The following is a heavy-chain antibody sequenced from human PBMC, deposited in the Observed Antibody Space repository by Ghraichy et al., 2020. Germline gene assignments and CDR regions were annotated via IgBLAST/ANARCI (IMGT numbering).Heavy chain of an antibody. D-gene: IGHD7-27*01. V-gene: IGHV3-7*01. J-gene: IGHJ4*02. CDR2: INPDGGIK. Sequence: GGSLRLSCAASGFTFSLSWMCWVRQTPEKGLEWVVEINPDGGIKDYVDSVKGRFTISRDNARNSLYLQMNSLRTEDTGVYYCARDRNWGAYDYWGQGTLVTVSS. CDR1: GFTFSLSW. CDR3: ARDRNWGAYDY.